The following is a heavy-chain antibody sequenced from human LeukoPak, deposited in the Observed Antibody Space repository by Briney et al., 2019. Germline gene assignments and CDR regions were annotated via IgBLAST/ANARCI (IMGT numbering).Heavy chain of an antibody. CDR1: DGSISGYY. J-gene: IGHJ5*02. D-gene: IGHD6-19*01. CDR3: ARHGYSSGSLAWFDP. Sequence: PSETLSLTCTVSDGSISGYYWSWIRQPPGKGLEYIGNIYYSGSPNYNPSLKSRVTISVDTSKNQFSLKPSSVTAADTAVYYCARHGYSSGSLAWFDPWGQGTQVTVSS. CDR2: IYYSGSP. V-gene: IGHV4-59*01.